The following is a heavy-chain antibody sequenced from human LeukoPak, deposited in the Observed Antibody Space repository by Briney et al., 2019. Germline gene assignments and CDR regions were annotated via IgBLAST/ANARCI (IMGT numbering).Heavy chain of an antibody. V-gene: IGHV3-7*01. CDR3: ARDYMITFGGVIDY. CDR1: GFTFSRYW. J-gene: IGHJ4*02. CDR2: IKQDGSEK. Sequence: PGGSLRLFCAASGFTFSRYWMNWVRQAPGKGLEWVANIKQDGSEKYYVDSVKGRFTISRDNAKKSLYLQMNSLRAEDTAVYYCARDYMITFGGVIDYWGQGTLVTVSS. D-gene: IGHD3-16*02.